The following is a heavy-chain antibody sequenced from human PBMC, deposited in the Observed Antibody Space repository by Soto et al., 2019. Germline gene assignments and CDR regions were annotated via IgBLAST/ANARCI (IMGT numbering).Heavy chain of an antibody. CDR1: GFSLTTTGLG. CDR2: IYWNDEK. Sequence: QITLKESGPTLVTPTQTLTLTCTFSGFSLTTTGLGVAWIRQPPGKALEWLALIYWNDEKRYRPSLRSRLTIPKDTSKNQVVLTMTDMDPVDTATYFCAHEGFGSDNWFDAWGQGALVIVSS. J-gene: IGHJ5*02. D-gene: IGHD3-10*01. CDR3: AHEGFGSDNWFDA. V-gene: IGHV2-5*01.